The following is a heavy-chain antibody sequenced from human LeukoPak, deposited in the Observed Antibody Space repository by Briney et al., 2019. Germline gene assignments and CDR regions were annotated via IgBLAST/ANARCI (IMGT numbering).Heavy chain of an antibody. Sequence: GASVKVSCKASGYTFTSYGISWVRQAPGQGLEWMGWISAYNGNTNYAQKLQGRVTMTTDTSTSTAYMELRSLRSDDTAVYYCAAAGPYSSSWYEVGDFDYWGQGTLVTVSS. CDR1: GYTFTSYG. V-gene: IGHV1-18*01. D-gene: IGHD6-13*01. CDR3: AAAGPYSSSWYEVGDFDY. J-gene: IGHJ4*02. CDR2: ISAYNGNT.